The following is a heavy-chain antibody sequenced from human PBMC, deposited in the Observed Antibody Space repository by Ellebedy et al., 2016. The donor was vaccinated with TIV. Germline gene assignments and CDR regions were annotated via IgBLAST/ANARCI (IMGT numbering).Heavy chain of an antibody. J-gene: IGHJ4*02. CDR3: AKDEGSGTWHY. D-gene: IGHD3-10*01. V-gene: IGHV3-7*01. Sequence: GESLKISCAASGFTFNNNALSWVRQAPGKGLEWVANIQPDGSEIHYMESVRGRFTISRDNAKNSLYLQLNSLRAEDTAVYYCAKDEGSGTWHYWGQGALVTVSS. CDR2: IQPDGSEI. CDR1: GFTFNNNA.